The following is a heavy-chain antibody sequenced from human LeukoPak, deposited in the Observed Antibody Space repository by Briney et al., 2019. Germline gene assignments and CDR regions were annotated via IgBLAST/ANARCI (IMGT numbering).Heavy chain of an antibody. CDR1: GYTFTSYD. CDR3: AREGHSGSGYYYGYYYYMDV. V-gene: IGHV1-8*01. CDR2: MNPNSGNT. J-gene: IGHJ6*03. Sequence: GASVKVSCKASGYTFTSYDINWVRQATGQGLEWMGWMNPNSGNTGYAQKFQGRVTMTRNTSISTAYMELSSLRSEDTAVYYCAREGHSGSGYYYGYYYYMDVWGKGTTVTVSS. D-gene: IGHD3-22*01.